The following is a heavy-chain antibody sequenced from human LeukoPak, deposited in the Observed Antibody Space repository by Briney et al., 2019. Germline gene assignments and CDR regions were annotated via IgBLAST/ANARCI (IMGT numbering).Heavy chain of an antibody. CDR2: ISGSGGST. CDR3: AKVHRQCLVREAAFDI. V-gene: IGHV3-23*01. CDR1: GFTFSGYA. Sequence: GGSLRLSCAASGFTFSGYAMSWVRQAPGKGLEWVSAISGSGGSTYYADSVKGRFTISRDNSKNTLYLQMNSLRAEDTAVYYCAKVHRQCLVREAAFDIWGQGTMVTVPS. J-gene: IGHJ3*02. D-gene: IGHD6-19*01.